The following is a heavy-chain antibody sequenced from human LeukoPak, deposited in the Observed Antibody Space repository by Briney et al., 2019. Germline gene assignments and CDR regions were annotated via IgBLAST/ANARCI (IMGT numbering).Heavy chain of an antibody. CDR1: GGSISLYH. Sequence: SGTLSLTCTVSGGSISLYHWSWIRQPPGKGLEWIGHIYYSGSTNYNPSLKSRVTISIDTSKNQFSLKLSSVTAADTAVYYCARGDFSGGYCYDYWGQGTLVTVSS. V-gene: IGHV4-59*01. CDR3: ARGDFSGGYCYDY. CDR2: IYYSGST. J-gene: IGHJ4*02. D-gene: IGHD2-15*01.